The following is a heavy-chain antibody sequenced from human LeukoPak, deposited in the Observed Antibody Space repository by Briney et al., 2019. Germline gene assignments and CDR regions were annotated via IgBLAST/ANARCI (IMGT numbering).Heavy chain of an antibody. J-gene: IGHJ5*02. CDR3: ARGDKVDTPPSPNWFDP. CDR1: GFTFSSYS. Sequence: GGSLRLSCAASGFTFSSYSMNWVRQAPGKGLEWVSSISSSSSYIYYADSVKGRFTISRDNSKNTLYLQMNSLRAEDTAVYYCARGDKVDTPPSPNWFDPWGQGTLVTVSS. D-gene: IGHD5-18*01. CDR2: ISSSSSYI. V-gene: IGHV3-21*01.